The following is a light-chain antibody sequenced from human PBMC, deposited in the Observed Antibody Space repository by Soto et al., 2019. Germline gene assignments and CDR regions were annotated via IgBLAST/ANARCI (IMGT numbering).Light chain of an antibody. CDR1: LTVTNNY. CDR3: QQYASAPLT. V-gene: IGKV3-20*01. CDR2: DAS. J-gene: IGKJ1*01. Sequence: EIVLTQSPGTLSLSPGEIATLFCRASLTVTNNYLAWYQQKAGQAPRLVIYDASTRATGIPDRFSASGSGTDFTLTISRLEPEDFAVYFCQQYASAPLTFGQGTKVDIK.